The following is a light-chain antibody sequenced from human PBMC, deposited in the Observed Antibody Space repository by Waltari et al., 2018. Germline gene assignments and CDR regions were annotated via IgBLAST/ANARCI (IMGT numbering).Light chain of an antibody. CDR2: RNS. V-gene: IGLV1-47*01. Sequence: QSVLTQPPPASGTPGPRVTISCTGSTSYIYWYQQLPGTAPKLLIYRNSQRPSGVPDRFSGSKSGTSASLTISGLRSEDEADYYCAAWDVSLSARVFGGGTKLTVL. CDR1: TSYI. CDR3: AAWDVSLSARV. J-gene: IGLJ3*02.